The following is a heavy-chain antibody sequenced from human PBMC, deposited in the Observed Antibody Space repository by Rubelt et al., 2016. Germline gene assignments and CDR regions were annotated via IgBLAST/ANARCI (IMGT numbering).Heavy chain of an antibody. V-gene: IGHV4-34*01. J-gene: IGHJ4*02. D-gene: IGHD6-19*01. CDR1: GGSFSGYY. CDR2: IHPRGST. Sequence: QVQLQQWGAGLLKPSETLSLTCAVYGGSFSGYYWRWIRQPPEKGLEWIGEIHPRGSTNYNPPLKSRVTISVATSKNQCSLKLSAVTAADTAVYYCARNRKSIAVAGTDYWGQGTLVTVSA. CDR3: ARNRKSIAVAGTDY.